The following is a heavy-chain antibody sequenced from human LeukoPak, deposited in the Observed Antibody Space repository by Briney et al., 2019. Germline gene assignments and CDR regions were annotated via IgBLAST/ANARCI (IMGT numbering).Heavy chain of an antibody. J-gene: IGHJ3*02. CDR1: GFTFSSYS. V-gene: IGHV3-21*01. CDR2: ISSSSSYI. D-gene: IGHD7-27*01. CDR3: ARDFTGDLDAFDI. Sequence: GGSLRLSCAASGFTFSSYSMNWVRQAPGKGLEWVSSISSSSSYIYYADSVKGRFTISRDNAKNSLYLQMNSLRAEDTAVYCCARDFTGDLDAFDIWGQGTMVTVSS.